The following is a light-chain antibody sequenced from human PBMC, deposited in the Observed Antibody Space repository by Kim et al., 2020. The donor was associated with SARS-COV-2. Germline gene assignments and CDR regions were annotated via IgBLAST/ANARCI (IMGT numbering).Light chain of an antibody. CDR3: QVWDSSSDRVV. CDR1: NIGGKS. Sequence: APGKTARISCGGNNIGGKSVHWYQQKPGRAPVLVVYDDSDRPSGVPERCSGSDSGNTAALTISRVEAGDEADYYCQVWDSSSDRVVFGGGTQLTVL. V-gene: IGLV3-21*03. CDR2: DDS. J-gene: IGLJ2*01.